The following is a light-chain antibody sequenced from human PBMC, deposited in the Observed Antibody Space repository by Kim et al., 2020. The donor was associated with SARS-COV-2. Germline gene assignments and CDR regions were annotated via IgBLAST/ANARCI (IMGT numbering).Light chain of an antibody. Sequence: SVSQGQTASITGSGERLGHKYDCWYRHKTGQSPEVVIYQDTQRPSGIPERFAGSNSGNTATLTISGTQAVDEADYYCQVWDSTTTVFGGGTQLTVL. J-gene: IGLJ2*01. V-gene: IGLV3-1*01. CDR1: RLGHKY. CDR3: QVWDSTTTV. CDR2: QDT.